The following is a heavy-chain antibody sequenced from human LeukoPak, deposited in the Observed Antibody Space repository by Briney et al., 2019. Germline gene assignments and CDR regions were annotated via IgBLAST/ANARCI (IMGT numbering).Heavy chain of an antibody. V-gene: IGHV1-2*02. Sequence: GASVKVSCTPSGYTFTPYYMHWVRQAPGQQLEWMGWINPSSGGTNYAQKFQGRVTMTRDTSISTAYMELSRLRSDDTAVYYCARVTGKRFLEWLLFDYWGQGTLVTVSS. CDR2: INPSSGGT. CDR1: GYTFTPYY. J-gene: IGHJ4*02. D-gene: IGHD3-3*01. CDR3: ARVTGKRFLEWLLFDY.